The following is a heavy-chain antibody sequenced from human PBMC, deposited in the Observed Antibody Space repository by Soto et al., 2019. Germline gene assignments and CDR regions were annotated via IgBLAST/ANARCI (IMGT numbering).Heavy chain of an antibody. V-gene: IGHV3-11*04. CDR1: GFTFSEYY. J-gene: IGHJ4*02. Sequence: KPGGSLRLSCAASGFTFSEYYMSWIRQAPGKGLEWVSYISSSGSTIYYADSVKCRLTISRDTSKNMVYLQMNSLRTADTAVYFCARVLLELWPVDYWGQGTRVTVSS. CDR3: ARVLLELWPVDY. CDR2: ISSSGSTI. D-gene: IGHD1-7*01.